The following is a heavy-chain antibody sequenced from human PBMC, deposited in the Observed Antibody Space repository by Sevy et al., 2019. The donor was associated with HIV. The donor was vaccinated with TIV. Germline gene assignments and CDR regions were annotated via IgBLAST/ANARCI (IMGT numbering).Heavy chain of an antibody. D-gene: IGHD5-18*01. CDR1: GGSISSSSYY. V-gene: IGHV4-39*01. Sequence: SETLSLTCSVSGGSISSSSYYWAWIRQPPGKGLEWIGSIYYSGTTYYNPSLRSRVAIALDTSNNQFSLKLTSGTAADTAVYYCASTPWIQSWSGFSFYFDYWGQGTPVTVSS. J-gene: IGHJ4*02. CDR2: IYYSGTT. CDR3: ASTPWIQSWSGFSFYFDY.